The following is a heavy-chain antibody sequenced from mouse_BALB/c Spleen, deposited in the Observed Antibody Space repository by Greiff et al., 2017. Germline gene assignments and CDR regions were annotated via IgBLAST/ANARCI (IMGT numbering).Heavy chain of an antibody. V-gene: IGHV3-8*02. CDR1: GDSITSGY. Sequence: EVKLMESGPSLVKPSQTLSLTCSVTGDSITSGYWNWIRKFPGNKLEYMGYISYSGSTYYNPSLKSRISITRDTSKNQYYLQLNSVTTEDTATYYCARVYYGYDYFDYWGQGTTLTVSS. J-gene: IGHJ2*01. D-gene: IGHD2-2*01. CDR3: ARVYYGYDYFDY. CDR2: ISYSGST.